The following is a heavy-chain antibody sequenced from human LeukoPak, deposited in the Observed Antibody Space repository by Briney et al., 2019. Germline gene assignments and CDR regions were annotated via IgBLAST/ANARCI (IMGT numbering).Heavy chain of an antibody. CDR2: INRSSSYI. J-gene: IGHJ6*03. Sequence: GGSLRLSCAASGFTFSSYSMNWLRQAPGKGLEGVSSINRSSSYIYYVDSVKGRFTISRDNAKNSLYLQMNSLRAEDTAVYYCARAGVGATRYYYYYMDVWGKGTTVTISS. CDR3: ARAGVGATRYYYYYMDV. D-gene: IGHD1-26*01. V-gene: IGHV3-21*01. CDR1: GFTFSSYS.